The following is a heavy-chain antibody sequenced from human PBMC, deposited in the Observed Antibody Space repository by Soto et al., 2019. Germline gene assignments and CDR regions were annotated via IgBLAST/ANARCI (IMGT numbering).Heavy chain of an antibody. CDR2: IDTSSTKI. V-gene: IGHV3-11*01. CDR1: GYTFSDYY. D-gene: IGHD3-3*01. Sequence: PGGSLRLSCAAYGYTFSDYYLSWIRQAPGKGLEWISYIDTSSTKIYYADSVRGRFTISRDNGKNSLFLEMNNLRVEDTAVYFCASHYDLWTGYLSPVDYWGRGTLVTVSS. CDR3: ASHYDLWTGYLSPVDY. J-gene: IGHJ4*02.